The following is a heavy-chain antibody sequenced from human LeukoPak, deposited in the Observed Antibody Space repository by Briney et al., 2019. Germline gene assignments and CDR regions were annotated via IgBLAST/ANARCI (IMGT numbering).Heavy chain of an antibody. CDR3: AKDLSRGNYPIAFDI. CDR1: GFTLSTYG. J-gene: IGHJ3*02. D-gene: IGHD3-22*01. Sequence: GGSLRLSCAPSGFTLSTYGMHWVRQAPGKGLEWVAFIRFDGNSKFYGDSVKGRFSVSRDTSKNTLYLQMNSLRTEDTAVYYCAKDLSRGNYPIAFDIWGQGTMVTASS. V-gene: IGHV3-30*02. CDR2: IRFDGNSK.